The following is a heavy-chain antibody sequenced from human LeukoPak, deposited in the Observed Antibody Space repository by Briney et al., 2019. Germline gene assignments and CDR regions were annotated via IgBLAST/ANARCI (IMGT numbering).Heavy chain of an antibody. CDR1: GFTSSGFW. D-gene: IGHD3-9*01. Sequence: GGSLRLSCAVSGFTSSGFWMSWSRQAPGKGLEWVSYISSSSSTIYYADSVKGRFTISRDNAKNSLYLQMNSLGDEDTAVYYCARDRVLRYFDWLLPYGMDVWGQGTTVTVSS. CDR3: ARDRVLRYFDWLLPYGMDV. CDR2: ISSSSSTI. V-gene: IGHV3-48*02. J-gene: IGHJ6*02.